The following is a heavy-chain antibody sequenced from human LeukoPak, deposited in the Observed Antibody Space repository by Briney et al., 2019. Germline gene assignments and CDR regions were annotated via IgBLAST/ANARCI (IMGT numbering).Heavy chain of an antibody. V-gene: IGHV4-59*01. Sequence: SETLSLTCTVSGGSISSYYWSWIRQPPGKGLEWIGYIYYSGSTNYNSSLKSRVTISVDTCKNQCSLKLSSVTAADTAVYYCARGGYSNYGENWFDPWGQGTLVTVSS. CDR2: IYYSGST. CDR3: ARGGYSNYGENWFDP. J-gene: IGHJ5*02. D-gene: IGHD4-11*01. CDR1: GGSISSYY.